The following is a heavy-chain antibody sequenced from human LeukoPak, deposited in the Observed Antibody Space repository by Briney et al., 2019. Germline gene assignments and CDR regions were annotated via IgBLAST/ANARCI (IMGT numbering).Heavy chain of an antibody. D-gene: IGHD3-10*01. Sequence: GASVKVSCKASGYTFTTYGFSWVRQAPGQGLEWMGWISAYNGNTDYAQKLQGRVPMTTDTSTSTAYMELRSLRSDDTAVYYCARVYYDSGSYNCDYWGQGTLVTVSS. CDR2: ISAYNGNT. J-gene: IGHJ4*02. CDR3: ARVYYDSGSYNCDY. CDR1: GYTFTTYG. V-gene: IGHV1-18*01.